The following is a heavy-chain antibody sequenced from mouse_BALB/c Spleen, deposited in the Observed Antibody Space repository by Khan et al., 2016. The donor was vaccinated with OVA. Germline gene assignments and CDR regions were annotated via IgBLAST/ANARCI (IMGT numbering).Heavy chain of an antibody. V-gene: IGHV3-2*02. J-gene: IGHJ2*01. Sequence: EVELVESGPGLVKPSQSLSLTCTVTGYSITSDYAWNWIRQFPGNKLEWMGYISYSGRTSYNPSLKSRISITRDTSKNQFFLQLNSVPTEDQATSFCARSLTITTVVATDFDYWGQGTTLTVSS. CDR3: ARSLTITTVVATDFDY. D-gene: IGHD1-1*01. CDR2: ISYSGRT. CDR1: GYSITSDYA.